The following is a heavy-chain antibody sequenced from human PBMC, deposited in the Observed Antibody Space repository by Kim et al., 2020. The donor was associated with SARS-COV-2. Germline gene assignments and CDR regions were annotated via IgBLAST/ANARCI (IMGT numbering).Heavy chain of an antibody. D-gene: IGHD6-19*01. CDR1: GYTLTELS. J-gene: IGHJ3*02. V-gene: IGHV1-24*01. CDR2: FDPEDGET. CDR3: ATGSSGWPKDAFDI. Sequence: ASVKVSCKVSGYTLTELSMHWVRQAPGKGLEWMGGFDPEDGETIYAQKFQGRVTMTEDTSTDTAYMELSSLRSEDTAVYYCATGSSGWPKDAFDIWGQGTMVTVSS.